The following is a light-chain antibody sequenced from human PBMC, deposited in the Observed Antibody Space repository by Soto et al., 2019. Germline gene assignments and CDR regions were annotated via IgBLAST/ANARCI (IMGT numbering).Light chain of an antibody. CDR2: GNS. CDR1: SSNFGAGYD. Sequence: QSVLTQPPSVSGAPGQRVAISCTGSSSNFGAGYDVHWYQQLPGTAPKLLIYGNSNRPSGVPDRFSGSKSGTSASLAITGLQAEDGADYYCQSYDSSLSGYVVFGGGTKLTVL. V-gene: IGLV1-40*01. J-gene: IGLJ2*01. CDR3: QSYDSSLSGYVV.